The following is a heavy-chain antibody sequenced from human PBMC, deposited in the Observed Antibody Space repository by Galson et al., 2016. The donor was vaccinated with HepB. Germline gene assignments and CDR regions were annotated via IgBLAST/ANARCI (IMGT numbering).Heavy chain of an antibody. CDR3: ARDRGLVVLAGSNEYFHH. D-gene: IGHD2-15*01. Sequence: SVKVSCKASGYIFTNYGFTWVRQAPGQGLEWVGWISANNGYTNYAQTVKGRVTMTTDTSRSTTYLELRSLRTDDTAVYYCARDRGLVVLAGSNEYFHHWGQGTLVTVSS. J-gene: IGHJ1*01. V-gene: IGHV1-18*04. CDR1: GYIFTNYG. CDR2: ISANNGYT.